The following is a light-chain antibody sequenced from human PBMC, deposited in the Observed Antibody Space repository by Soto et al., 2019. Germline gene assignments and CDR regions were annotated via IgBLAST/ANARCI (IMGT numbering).Light chain of an antibody. Sequence: EIVLTQSPGTLSLSPGERATLSCRASQSVSSSYLAWYPQKPGQAPRLLIYGASSRATGIPDRFSGSGSGTDFPLTISRLEPEDFAVYYCQQYASSPVYTFGQGTKLEIK. J-gene: IGKJ2*01. CDR3: QQYASSPVYT. V-gene: IGKV3-20*01. CDR1: QSVSSSY. CDR2: GAS.